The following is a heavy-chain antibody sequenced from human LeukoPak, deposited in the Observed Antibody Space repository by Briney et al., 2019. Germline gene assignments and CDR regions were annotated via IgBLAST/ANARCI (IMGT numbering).Heavy chain of an antibody. J-gene: IGHJ4*02. V-gene: IGHV3-30*03. CDR2: ISYDGSNK. CDR3: ARETGGAIGSTDFDY. D-gene: IGHD4-17*01. Sequence: GGSLRLSCAASGFTFSSYGMHWVRQAPGKGLERVAVISYDGSNKYYADSVKGRFTISRDNSKNTLYLQMNSLRAEDTAVYYCARETGGAIGSTDFDYWGQGTLVTVSS. CDR1: GFTFSSYG.